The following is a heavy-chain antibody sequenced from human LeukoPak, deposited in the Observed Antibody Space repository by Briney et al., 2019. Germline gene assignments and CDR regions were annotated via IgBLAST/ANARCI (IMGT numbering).Heavy chain of an antibody. CDR3: ARGSDIAAAGLNRFDP. CDR2: INHSGST. Sequence: PSETLSLTCAVYGGSFSGYYWSWIRQPPGKGLEWIGEINHSGSTNYNPSLKSRVTISVDTSKNQFSLKLSSVTAADTAVYYCARGSDIAAAGLNRFDPWGQGTLVTVSS. V-gene: IGHV4-34*01. D-gene: IGHD6-13*01. J-gene: IGHJ5*02. CDR1: GGSFSGYY.